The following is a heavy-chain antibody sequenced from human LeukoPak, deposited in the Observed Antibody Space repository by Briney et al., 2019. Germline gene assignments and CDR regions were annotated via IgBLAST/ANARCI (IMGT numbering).Heavy chain of an antibody. CDR3: AKDKGDERLIAAAGQFDY. Sequence: GGSLRLSCAASGFTFSSYAMSWVRQAPGKGLEWVSAISGSGGSTYYADSVKGRFTISRDNSKNTLYLQMNSLRAEDTAVYYCAKDKGDERLIAAAGQFDYWGQGTLVTVSS. CDR2: ISGSGGST. D-gene: IGHD6-13*01. J-gene: IGHJ4*02. CDR1: GFTFSSYA. V-gene: IGHV3-23*01.